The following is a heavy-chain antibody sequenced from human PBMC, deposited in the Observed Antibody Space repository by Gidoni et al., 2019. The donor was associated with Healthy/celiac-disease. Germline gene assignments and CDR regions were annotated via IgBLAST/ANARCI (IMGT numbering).Heavy chain of an antibody. J-gene: IGHJ4*02. D-gene: IGHD3-22*01. V-gene: IGHV1-69*04. CDR1: GGPFSSYA. Sequence: QVQLVQSGAEVKKPGSSVKVSCKASGGPFSSYAISWVRQAPGQGLEWMGRIIPILGIANYAQKFQGRVTITADKSTSTAYMELSSLRSEDTAVYYCARDDLIVGDYFDYWGQGTLVTVSS. CDR3: ARDDLIVGDYFDY. CDR2: IIPILGIA.